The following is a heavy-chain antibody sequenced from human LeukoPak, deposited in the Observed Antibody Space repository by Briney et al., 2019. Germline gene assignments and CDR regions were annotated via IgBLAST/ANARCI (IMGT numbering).Heavy chain of an antibody. V-gene: IGHV1-2*02. CDR1: GYTFTGYY. D-gene: IGHD3-16*02. CDR3: ARGEGMITFGGVSVELDY. Sequence: AASVKVSCKASGYTFTGYYMHWVRQAPGQGLEWMGWINPNSGGTNYAQKFQGRVTMTRDTSISTAYMELSRLRSDDTAVYYCARGEGMITFGGVSVELDYWGQGTLVTVSS. CDR2: INPNSGGT. J-gene: IGHJ4*02.